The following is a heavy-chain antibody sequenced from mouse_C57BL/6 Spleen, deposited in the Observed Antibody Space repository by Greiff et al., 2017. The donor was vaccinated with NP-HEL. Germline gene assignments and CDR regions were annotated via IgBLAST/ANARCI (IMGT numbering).Heavy chain of an antibody. Sequence: QVQLQQSGAELVRPGSSVKLSCKASGYTFTSYWMHWVKQRPIQGLEWIGNIDPSDSETHYNQQFKDKATLSVDKSSSTAYMQLSSLTSEDSAVYNCATDDGDYWGQGTTLTVSS. V-gene: IGHV1-52*01. D-gene: IGHD2-12*01. CDR1: GYTFTSYW. J-gene: IGHJ2*01. CDR2: IDPSDSET. CDR3: ATDDGDY.